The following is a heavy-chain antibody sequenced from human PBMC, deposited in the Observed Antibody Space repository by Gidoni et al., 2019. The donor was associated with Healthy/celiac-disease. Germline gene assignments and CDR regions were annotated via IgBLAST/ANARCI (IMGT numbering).Heavy chain of an antibody. V-gene: IGHV3-11*01. CDR2: ISSSGSTI. J-gene: IGHJ3*02. CDR1: GFTYSDYY. Sequence: QVQLVESGGGLVKPGGSLRLSCAASGFTYSDYYLSWIRQAPGKGLEWVSYISSSGSTIYYADSVKGRFTISRDNAKNSLYLQMNSLRAEDTAVYYCARRISSGGRLHIKGDVAFDIWGQGTMVTVSS. CDR3: ARRISSGGRLHIKGDVAFDI. D-gene: IGHD2-15*01.